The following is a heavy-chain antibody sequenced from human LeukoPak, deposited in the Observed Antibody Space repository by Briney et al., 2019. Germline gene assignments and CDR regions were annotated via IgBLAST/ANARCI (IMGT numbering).Heavy chain of an antibody. D-gene: IGHD3-9*01. CDR2: IYHSGST. V-gene: IGHV4-30-2*01. J-gene: IGHJ5*02. CDR3: ARVKVYYDILTPFDP. Sequence: PSETLSLTCAVSGGSISSGGYSWSWIRQPPGKGLEWIGEIYHSGSTNYNPSLKSRVTISVDKSKNQFSLKLSSVTAADTAVYYCARVKVYYDILTPFDPWGQGTLVTVSS. CDR1: GGSISSGGYS.